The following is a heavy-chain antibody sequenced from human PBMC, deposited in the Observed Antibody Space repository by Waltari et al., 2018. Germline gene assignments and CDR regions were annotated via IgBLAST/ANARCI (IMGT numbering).Heavy chain of an antibody. J-gene: IGHJ6*02. CDR2: IYSGGST. Sequence: EVQLVESGGGLVQPGGSLRLSCAASGFTVSSNYMSWVRPAPGKGLEWVSVIYSGGSTYYADSVKGRFTISRDNSKNTLYLQMNSLRAEDTAVYYCAREARVYYYYGMDVWGQGTTVTVSS. V-gene: IGHV3-66*02. CDR1: GFTVSSNY. D-gene: IGHD3-10*01. CDR3: AREARVYYYYGMDV.